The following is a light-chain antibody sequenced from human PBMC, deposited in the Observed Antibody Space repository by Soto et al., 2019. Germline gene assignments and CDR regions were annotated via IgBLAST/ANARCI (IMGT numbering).Light chain of an antibody. CDR1: QGVSTN. CDR3: QQYTNWPPWT. Sequence: EIVMTQSPATLSVSPGERATLSCRASQGVSTNLAWYQQKPGQAPMLLIYGASTRATGVPARFSGSGYGTEFTLTISSLQADDCAVYYCQQYTNWPPWTFGQGTKVDVK. V-gene: IGKV3-15*01. J-gene: IGKJ1*01. CDR2: GAS.